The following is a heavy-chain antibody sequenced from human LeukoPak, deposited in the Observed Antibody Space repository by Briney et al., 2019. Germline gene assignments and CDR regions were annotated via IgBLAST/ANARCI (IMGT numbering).Heavy chain of an antibody. CDR2: ISSSSSSI. CDR1: GFTFSSYS. V-gene: IGHV3-48*04. Sequence: GGSLRLSCEASGFTFSSYSMNWVRQAPGKGLEWVSYISSSSSSIYYADSVKGRFTISRDNAKNTVYLQMNSLRAEDTAVYYCARGKYGGYFIDYWGQGTLVTVSS. J-gene: IGHJ4*02. D-gene: IGHD5-12*01. CDR3: ARGKYGGYFIDY.